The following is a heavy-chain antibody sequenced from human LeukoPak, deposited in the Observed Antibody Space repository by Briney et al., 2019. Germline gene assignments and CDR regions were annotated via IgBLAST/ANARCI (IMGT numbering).Heavy chain of an antibody. D-gene: IGHD4-17*01. V-gene: IGHV3-23*01. CDR1: GFTFSSYA. CDR3: AKDIHPMTTELDY. J-gene: IGHJ4*02. Sequence: QTGGSLRLSCAASGFTFSSYAMSWVRQAPGKGLEWVSAISGSGGSTYYADSVKGRFTISRDNSKNTLYLQMNSLRAEDTAVYYCAKDIHPMTTELDYWGQGTLVTVSS. CDR2: ISGSGGST.